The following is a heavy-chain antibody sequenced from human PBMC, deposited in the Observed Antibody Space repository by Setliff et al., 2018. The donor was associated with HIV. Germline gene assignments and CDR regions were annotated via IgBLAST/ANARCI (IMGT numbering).Heavy chain of an antibody. Sequence: ASVKVSCKASGYTFTSSGITWVRQAPGQGLEWMGWIGTYNGDTNYAQKFQGRVTTTTDTSTSTAYMELRSLISDDTAVYYCVRPNQQQLSSFEYWGQGTLVTVSS. CDR3: VRPNQQQLSSFEY. CDR1: GYTFTSSG. CDR2: IGTYNGDT. V-gene: IGHV1-18*01. J-gene: IGHJ4*02. D-gene: IGHD6-13*01.